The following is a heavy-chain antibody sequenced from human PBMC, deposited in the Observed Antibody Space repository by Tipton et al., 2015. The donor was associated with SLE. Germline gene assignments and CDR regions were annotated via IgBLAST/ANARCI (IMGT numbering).Heavy chain of an antibody. V-gene: IGHV4-31*03. CDR1: GDSINSGGYY. D-gene: IGHD6-19*01. CDR2: INNRGYT. J-gene: IGHJ4*02. Sequence: TLSLTCTVSGDSINSGGYYWSWIRQYPGQGLEWIGYINNRGYTYYKPSLKSRAIISVDTSKNQFSLKWSSVTAADTAVYYCARGIRYRYDSGSSYLDYWGQGRLVTVSS. CDR3: ARGIRYRYDSGSSYLDY.